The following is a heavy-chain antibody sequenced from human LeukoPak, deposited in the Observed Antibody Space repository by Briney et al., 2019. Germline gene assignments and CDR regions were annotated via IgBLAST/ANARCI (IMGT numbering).Heavy chain of an antibody. Sequence: GASVKVSCKASGYTFTSYYMHWVRQAPGQGLEWMGIINPSGGSTSYAQKFQGRVTMTRDMSTSTVYMELSSLRSEDTAVYHCARDILKTYYDFWSENGPDNWFDPWGQGTLVTVSS. J-gene: IGHJ5*02. D-gene: IGHD3-3*01. CDR2: INPSGGST. CDR1: GYTFTSYY. CDR3: ARDILKTYYDFWSENGPDNWFDP. V-gene: IGHV1-46*01.